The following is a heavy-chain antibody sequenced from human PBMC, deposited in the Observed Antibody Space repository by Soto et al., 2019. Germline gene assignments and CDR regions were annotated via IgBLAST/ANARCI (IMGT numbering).Heavy chain of an antibody. Sequence: ASVKGSCKASRYTFSNYGIHLVRPAPPQRLEWMGWINAGNGNTKYSQKFQGRVTLTRDTSASTAYMELSSLRSEDTAVYYCASCPQNCITTSPCCLFFDYWGQGTLVTVSS. CDR3: ASCPQNCITTSPCCLFFDY. CDR2: INAGNGNT. D-gene: IGHD2-2*01. CDR1: RYTFSNYG. V-gene: IGHV1-3*01. J-gene: IGHJ4*02.